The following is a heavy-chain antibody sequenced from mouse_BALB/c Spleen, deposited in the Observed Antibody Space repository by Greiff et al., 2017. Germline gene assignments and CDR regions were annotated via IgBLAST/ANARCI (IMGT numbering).Heavy chain of an antibody. Sequence: EVMLVESGGGLVQPGGSRKLSCAASGFTFSSFGMHWVRQAPEKGLEWVAYISSSSSTIYYADTVKGRFTISRDNPKNTLFLQMTSLRSEDTAMYYCARNDYDWFAYWGQGTLVTVSA. CDR2: ISSSSSTI. CDR1: GFTFSSFG. CDR3: ARNDYDWFAY. J-gene: IGHJ3*01. V-gene: IGHV5-17*02. D-gene: IGHD2-4*01.